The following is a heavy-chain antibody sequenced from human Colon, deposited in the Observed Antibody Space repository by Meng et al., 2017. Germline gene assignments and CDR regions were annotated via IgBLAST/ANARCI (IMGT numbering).Heavy chain of an antibody. CDR2: IYYSGAT. CDR3: ARRVHDGRHYHYFDY. Sequence: QVQLQESGPGLVKPSETLSLTCTVSGGSLRSTSNYWDWVRQPPGTRLEWIGSIYYSGATYYNPSLKSRVTMSVDTSKNQFSLRLSSVTAADTAVYFCARRVHDGRHYHYFDYWGQGALVTVSS. J-gene: IGHJ4*02. D-gene: IGHD3-16*01. CDR1: GGSLRSTSNY. V-gene: IGHV4-39*01.